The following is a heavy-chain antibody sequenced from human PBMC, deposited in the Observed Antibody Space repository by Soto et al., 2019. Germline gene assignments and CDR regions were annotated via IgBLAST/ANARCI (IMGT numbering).Heavy chain of an antibody. CDR2: IDHNGAT. CDR1: GGSSSRSY. Sequence: SETLSLTCTVYGGSSSRSYWTWIRQTPGKALEWIGDIDHNGATQSNPSLRSRVSMSLDTSKTKFSLWLNSVTAADTAISFCSRGPPTGHTGSYQYGMDVWGQGSKVTVSS. J-gene: IGHJ6*02. CDR3: SRGPPTGHTGSYQYGMDV. V-gene: IGHV4-34*01.